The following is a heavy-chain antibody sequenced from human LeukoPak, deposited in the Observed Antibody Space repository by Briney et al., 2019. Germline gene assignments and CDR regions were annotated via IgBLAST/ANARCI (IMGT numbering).Heavy chain of an antibody. CDR3: ARGRRVTDILTGYYTFDY. J-gene: IGHJ4*01. V-gene: IGHV1-8*01. CDR1: GYTFTSYD. D-gene: IGHD3-9*01. Sequence: ASVKVSCKASGYTFTSYDVNWVRQATGQGLEWMGWMNPNSGNTGFAQKLQGRVTMTRNTSTNTAYMELSSLRSEDTAVYYCARGRRVTDILTGYYTFDYWGHGTLVTVSS. CDR2: MNPNSGNT.